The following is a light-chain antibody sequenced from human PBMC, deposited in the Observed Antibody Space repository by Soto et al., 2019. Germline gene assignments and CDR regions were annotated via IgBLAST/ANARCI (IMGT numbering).Light chain of an antibody. CDR2: GAS. V-gene: IGKV3-15*01. CDR1: QSIGSN. Sequence: EVLMTQSQGTLSVSPGERVTVSCRASQSIGSNLAWYQQKPGQAPRLLIYGASTRVIGVPDRFSGGRSGTEFTLTISSRQSEDIAGYFCQQDNDWPPYTFGQGTKLEIK. CDR3: QQDNDWPPYT. J-gene: IGKJ2*01.